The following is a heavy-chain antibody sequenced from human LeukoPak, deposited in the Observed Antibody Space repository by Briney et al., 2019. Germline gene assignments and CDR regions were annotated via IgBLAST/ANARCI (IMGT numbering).Heavy chain of an antibody. V-gene: IGHV3-23*01. J-gene: IGHJ4*02. CDR3: AKDRYSYGYGLDY. Sequence: GASLRLSCAASGFTFSSYAMSWVRQAPGKGLEWASAISGSGGSTYYADSVKGRFTISRDNSKTTLYLQMNSLRAEDTTVYYCAKDRYSYGYGLDYWGQGTLVTVSS. CDR2: ISGSGGST. D-gene: IGHD5-18*01. CDR1: GFTFSSYA.